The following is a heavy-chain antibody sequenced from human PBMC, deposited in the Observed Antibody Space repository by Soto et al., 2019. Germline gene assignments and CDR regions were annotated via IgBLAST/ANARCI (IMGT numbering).Heavy chain of an antibody. CDR3: ASGPEYQLLFGFYYYYMDV. D-gene: IGHD2-2*01. J-gene: IGHJ6*03. V-gene: IGHV4-59*01. Sequence: PSETLSLTCTVSGGSISSYYWSWIRQPPGKGLEWIGYIYYSGSTNYNPSLKSRVTISVDTSKNQFSLKLSSVTAADTAVYYCASGPEYQLLFGFYYYYMDVWGKGTTVTVS. CDR2: IYYSGST. CDR1: GGSISSYY.